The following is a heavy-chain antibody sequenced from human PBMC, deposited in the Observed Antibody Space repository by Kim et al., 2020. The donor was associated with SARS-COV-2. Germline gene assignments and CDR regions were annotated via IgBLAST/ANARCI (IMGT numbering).Heavy chain of an antibody. J-gene: IGHJ5*02. CDR2: ISAGVGTT. CDR1: GFTISGSA. CDR3: ARTSSTFKFPT. V-gene: IGHV3-23*01. D-gene: IGHD6-6*01. Sequence: GESLKISCAASGFTISGSAMSWVRQAPGKGLEWVSFISAGVGTTYYADSVKGRFTISRDNSTNTLFLQMSSRRADDTAIYYCARTSSTFKFPTWGQGTLVTVSS.